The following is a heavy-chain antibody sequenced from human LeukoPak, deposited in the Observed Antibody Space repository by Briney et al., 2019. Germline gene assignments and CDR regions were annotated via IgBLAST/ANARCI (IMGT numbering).Heavy chain of an antibody. CDR1: GFTFSTSA. D-gene: IGHD3-22*01. J-gene: IGHJ4*02. CDR3: VKLPYSDTSAYYVDY. CDR2: ISSNGGST. Sequence: PGGSLRLSCSASGFTFSTSAIHWVRQAPGKGLEYVSAISSNGGSTYYAGSVKGRFTISRDNSKNTLSLQMSSLSPEDTAVYYCVKLPYSDTSAYYVDYWGQGTLVTVSS. V-gene: IGHV3-64D*06.